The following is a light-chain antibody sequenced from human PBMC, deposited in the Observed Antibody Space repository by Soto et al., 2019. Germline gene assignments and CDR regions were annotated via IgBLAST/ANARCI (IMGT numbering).Light chain of an antibody. V-gene: IGLV2-23*01. CDR1: TSDALSYDA. Sequence: QSALTQPASVSGTPGQSITISCTGSTSDALSYDAVSWYQSLPGKAPKLIIYEGNKRPSGVSNRFSGARSGNMASLTLSGLQADDEADYYCCSYVYSNSWVFGGGTKLTVL. CDR2: EGN. J-gene: IGLJ3*02. CDR3: CSYVYSNSWV.